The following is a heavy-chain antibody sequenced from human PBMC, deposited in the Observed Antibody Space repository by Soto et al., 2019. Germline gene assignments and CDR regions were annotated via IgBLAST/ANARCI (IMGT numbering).Heavy chain of an antibody. V-gene: IGHV3-21*01. CDR3: ARDRAPFFAFDI. CDR1: GFTLSSYS. J-gene: IGHJ3*02. CDR2: ISSSSSYI. D-gene: IGHD1-26*01. Sequence: GGSLRLSCAASGFTLSSYSMNWVRQAPGKGLEWVSSISSSSSYIYYADSVKGRFTISRDNAKNSLYLQMNSLRAEDTAVYYCARDRAPFFAFDIWGQGTMVTVSS.